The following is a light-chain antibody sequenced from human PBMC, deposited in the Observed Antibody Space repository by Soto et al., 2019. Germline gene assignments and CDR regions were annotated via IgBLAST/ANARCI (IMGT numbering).Light chain of an antibody. V-gene: IGLV2-14*01. J-gene: IGLJ1*01. CDR1: SSYVGGYNY. CDR3: SSYTNSSPFV. Sequence: SVLTQPASVSWSPGQSITISCTGTSSYVGGYNYVSWYPQHPGKAPKLMIYDVSNWPSGVSNRFSGSKSGNTASLTISGLQAEDEADYYCSSYTNSSPFVFGTGTKVTVL. CDR2: DVS.